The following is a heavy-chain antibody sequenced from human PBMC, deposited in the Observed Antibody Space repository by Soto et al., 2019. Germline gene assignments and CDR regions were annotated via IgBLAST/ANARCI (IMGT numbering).Heavy chain of an antibody. CDR2: IYPGDSDT. Sequence: GESLKISCKGSXYSFTSYWIGWVRQMPGKGLEWMGIIYPGDSDTRYSPSFQGQVTISADKSISTAYLQWSSLKASDTAIYYCARTAAAGKYYYGVDVWGQGTTVTVSS. D-gene: IGHD6-13*01. CDR3: ARTAAAGKYYYGVDV. CDR1: XYSFTSYW. J-gene: IGHJ6*02. V-gene: IGHV5-51*01.